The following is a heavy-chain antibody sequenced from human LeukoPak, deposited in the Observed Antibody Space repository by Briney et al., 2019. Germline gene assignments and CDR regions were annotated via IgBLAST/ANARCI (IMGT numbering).Heavy chain of an antibody. CDR2: IYTSGSA. D-gene: IGHD6-13*01. V-gene: IGHV4-4*07. CDR3: ARVGYIAAAGQLASWFDP. J-gene: IGHJ5*02. CDR1: GGSISSYY. Sequence: SETLSLTCTVSGGSISSYYWSWIRQPAGEGLEWVGRIYTSGSAIYNPSLKSRVTMSVDKSKKQFSLKLSSVTAADTAVYYCARVGYIAAAGQLASWFDPWGQGTPVTVSS.